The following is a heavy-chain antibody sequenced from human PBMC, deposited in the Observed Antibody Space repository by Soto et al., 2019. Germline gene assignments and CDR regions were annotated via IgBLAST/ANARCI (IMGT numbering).Heavy chain of an antibody. CDR3: ARSGYCSGGSCEDWYFDL. Sequence: QVQLQESGPGLVKPSQTLSLTCTVSGGSISSGGYYWSWIRLHPGKGLEWIGYIYYSGSTYYNPSLKSRVTISVDTSKNQFSLKLSSVTAADTAVYYCARSGYCSGGSCEDWYFDLWGRGTLVTVSS. D-gene: IGHD2-15*01. J-gene: IGHJ2*01. CDR2: IYYSGST. CDR1: GGSISSGGYY. V-gene: IGHV4-31*03.